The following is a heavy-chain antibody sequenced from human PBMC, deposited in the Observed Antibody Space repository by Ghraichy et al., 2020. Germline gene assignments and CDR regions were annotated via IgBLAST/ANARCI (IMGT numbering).Heavy chain of an antibody. Sequence: GGSLRLSCAASGFTFNNAWMSWVRQAPGKGLEWVGRIKSKTDGGTTDYAAPVKGRFTISRDDSKNMLYVQMNSLKSEDTAVYYCRVDTPTSHNYGLDVWGQGTTVTVSS. D-gene: IGHD5-18*01. CDR2: IKSKTDGGTT. CDR1: GFTFNNAW. J-gene: IGHJ6*02. CDR3: RVDTPTSHNYGLDV. V-gene: IGHV3-15*01.